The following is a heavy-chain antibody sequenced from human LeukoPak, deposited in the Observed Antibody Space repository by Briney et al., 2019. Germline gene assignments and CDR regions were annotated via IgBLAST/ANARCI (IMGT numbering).Heavy chain of an antibody. V-gene: IGHV1-18*01. Sequence: ASVKVSCKASGGTFSSYAISWVRQAPGQGLEWMGWISAYNGNTNYAQKLQGRVTMTTDTSTSTAYMELSSLRSEDTAVYYCARDRRGLYSSGWYYFDYWGQGTLVTVSS. CDR1: GGTFSSYA. J-gene: IGHJ4*02. CDR3: ARDRRGLYSSGWYYFDY. D-gene: IGHD6-19*01. CDR2: ISAYNGNT.